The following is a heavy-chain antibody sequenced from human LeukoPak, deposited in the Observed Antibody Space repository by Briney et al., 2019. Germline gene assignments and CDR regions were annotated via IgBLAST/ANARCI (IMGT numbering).Heavy chain of an antibody. Sequence: SETLSLTCAVYGGSFSGYYWSWIRQPPGKGLEWIGEINHSGSTNYNPSLKSRVTISVDTSKNQFSLKLSSVTAADTAVYYCARGGLGHYYYYYYMDVWGKGPRSPSP. V-gene: IGHV4-34*01. CDR3: ARGGLGHYYYYYYMDV. CDR1: GGSFSGYY. J-gene: IGHJ6*03. CDR2: INHSGST. D-gene: IGHD6-19*01.